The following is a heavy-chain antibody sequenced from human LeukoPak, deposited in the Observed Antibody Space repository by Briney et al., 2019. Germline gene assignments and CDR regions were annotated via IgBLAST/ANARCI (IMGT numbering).Heavy chain of an antibody. CDR2: IIPILGTA. D-gene: IGHD3-9*01. J-gene: IGHJ3*02. CDR3: ARNLIRYFDWLLDAFDI. Sequence: GASVKVSCKASGGTFSSYAISWVRQAPGQGLEWMGGIIPILGTANYAQKFQGRVTITADESTSTAYMELSSLRSEDTAVYYCARNLIRYFDWLLDAFDIWGQGTMVTVSS. V-gene: IGHV1-69*13. CDR1: GGTFSSYA.